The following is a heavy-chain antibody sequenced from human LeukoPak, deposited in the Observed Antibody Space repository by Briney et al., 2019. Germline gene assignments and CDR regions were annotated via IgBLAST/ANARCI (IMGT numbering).Heavy chain of an antibody. J-gene: IGHJ6*02. CDR1: GGTFSSYA. CDR2: IIPIFGIA. CDR3: ARVQGYDFWSGYGMDV. Sequence: ASVKVSCKASGGTFSSYAISWVRQAPGQGLEWMGRIIPIFGIANYAQKFQGRVTITADKSTSTAYMELSSLRSEDTAVYYYARVQGYDFWSGYGMDVWGQGTTVTVSS. D-gene: IGHD3-3*01. V-gene: IGHV1-69*04.